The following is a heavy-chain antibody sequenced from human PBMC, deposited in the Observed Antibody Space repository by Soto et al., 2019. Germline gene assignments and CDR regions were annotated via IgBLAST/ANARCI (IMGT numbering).Heavy chain of an antibody. D-gene: IGHD2-15*01. CDR1: GFTVSSNY. V-gene: IGHV3-53*04. CDR3: ARDRTDCSGGSCYDAFDI. J-gene: IGHJ3*02. CDR2: IYSGGST. Sequence: GGSLRLSCAASGFTVSSNYMSWVRQAPGKGLEWVSVIYSGGSTFYANSVKGRFTISRHNSKNRLYLQMNSLRAEDTAVYYCARDRTDCSGGSCYDAFDIWGQGTMVTVAS.